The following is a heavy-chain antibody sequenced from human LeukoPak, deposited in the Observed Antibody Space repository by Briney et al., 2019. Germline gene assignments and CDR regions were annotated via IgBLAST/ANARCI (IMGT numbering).Heavy chain of an antibody. CDR1: GFIVNTNY. CDR2: IYADGNT. J-gene: IGHJ4*02. V-gene: IGHV3-53*01. Sequence: PGGSLRLSCAASGFIVNTNYMTWVRQAPGRGLEWVSFIYADGNTYYADSVKGRFTISRDISKNAVYLQMNSLRAEDTAVYYCARDIYCSSTSCYSPDYWGQGTLVTVSS. CDR3: ARDIYCSSTSCYSPDY. D-gene: IGHD2-2*01.